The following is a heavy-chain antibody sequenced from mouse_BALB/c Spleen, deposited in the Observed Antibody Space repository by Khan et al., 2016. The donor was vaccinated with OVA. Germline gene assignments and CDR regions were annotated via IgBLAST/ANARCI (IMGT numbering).Heavy chain of an antibody. D-gene: IGHD2-14*01. CDR1: GFSLSRYD. CDR3: ARAYYRYDGYYAMDY. CDR2: IWGGGGT. V-gene: IGHV2-6-4*01. Sequence: VQLQESGPGLVAPSQSLSSTCTVSGFSLSRYDIHWVRQPPGKGLEWLGVIWGGGGTDYNSTLKSRLSISKDNSKSQVFLKMNSLQTDDTDMYYCARAYYRYDGYYAMDYWGQGTSVTVSS. J-gene: IGHJ4*01.